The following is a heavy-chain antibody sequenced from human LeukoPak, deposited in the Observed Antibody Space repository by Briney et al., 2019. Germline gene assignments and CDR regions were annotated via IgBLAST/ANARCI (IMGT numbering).Heavy chain of an antibody. CDR3: AKDRASSGSPRGFDY. D-gene: IGHD6-19*01. CDR2: IRYDGSNK. Sequence: GGSLRLSCAASGFTFSSYGMHWVRQAPGKGLEWVAFIRYDGSNKYYADSVKSRFTISRDNSKNTLYLQMNSLRAEDTAVYYCAKDRASSGSPRGFDYWGQGTLVTVSS. V-gene: IGHV3-30*02. CDR1: GFTFSSYG. J-gene: IGHJ4*02.